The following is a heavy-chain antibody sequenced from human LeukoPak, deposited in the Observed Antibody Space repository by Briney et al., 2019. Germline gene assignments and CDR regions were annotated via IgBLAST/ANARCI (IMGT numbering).Heavy chain of an antibody. V-gene: IGHV3-30*18. CDR2: ISYDGSNK. J-gene: IGHJ4*02. CDR1: GFTFSSYG. D-gene: IGHD2-2*01. CDR3: ANTPHRYCSSTSCLLYYFDY. Sequence: GGSLRLSCAASGFTFSSYGMHWVRQAPGKGLEWVAFISYDGSNKYYADSVKGRFTISRDNSKNTLYLQMNSLRAEDTAVYYCANTPHRYCSSTSCLLYYFDYWGQGTLVTVSS.